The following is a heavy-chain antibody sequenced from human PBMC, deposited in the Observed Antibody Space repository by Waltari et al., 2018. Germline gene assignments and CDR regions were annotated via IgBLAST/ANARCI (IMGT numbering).Heavy chain of an antibody. CDR3: AAHLRQVTTEFAY. J-gene: IGHJ4*02. V-gene: IGHV4-59*01. CDR2: IHYSGNT. Sequence: QVQLQESGPKLVKPSETLSLTCTVSAGAISSYFWSWIRQPPGKGLEWIGYIHYSGNTNSDTSMKSRVTRSMDTSKNQFSLKLSSATAADTAVYYCAAHLRQVTTEFAYWGQGTLVTVSS. D-gene: IGHD4-17*01. CDR1: AGAISSYF.